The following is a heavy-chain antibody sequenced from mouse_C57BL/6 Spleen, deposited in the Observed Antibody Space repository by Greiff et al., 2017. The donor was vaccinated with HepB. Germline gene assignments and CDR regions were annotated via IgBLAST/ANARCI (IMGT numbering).Heavy chain of an antibody. J-gene: IGHJ3*01. CDR2: IYPGDGDT. CDR1: GYAFSSYW. CDR3: ARGAGFAY. V-gene: IGHV1-80*01. D-gene: IGHD3-3*01. Sequence: QVQLKQSGAELVKPGASVKISCKASGYAFSSYWMNWVKQRPGKGLEWIGQIYPGDGDTNYNGKFKGKATLTADTSSSTAYMQLSGLTSEDSAVYFCARGAGFAYWGQGTLVTVSA.